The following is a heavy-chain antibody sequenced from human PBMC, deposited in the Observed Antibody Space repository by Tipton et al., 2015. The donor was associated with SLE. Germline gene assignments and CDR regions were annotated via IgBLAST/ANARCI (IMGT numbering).Heavy chain of an antibody. Sequence: TLSLTCTVSGGSISGSFYYWGWIRQPPGKGLEWIVSVYYTGSTYNNPSLKSRVSVSVDTSKTQFSLKLSSVTAADTAVYYCARQRLQPGGDYFDYWGQGTPVTVSS. CDR1: GGSISGSFYY. D-gene: IGHD4-11*01. J-gene: IGHJ4*02. CDR2: VYYTGST. V-gene: IGHV4-39*07. CDR3: ARQRLQPGGDYFDY.